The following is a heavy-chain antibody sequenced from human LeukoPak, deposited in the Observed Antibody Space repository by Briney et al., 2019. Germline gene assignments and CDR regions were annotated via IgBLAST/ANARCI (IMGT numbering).Heavy chain of an antibody. V-gene: IGHV3-66*01. Sequence: GGSLRLSCAASGFTVSSDYMSWVRQAPGKGLEWVSVIYSGGTTHYADSVKGRFTVSRDNSKNTLYLQMNSLRAEDTAVYYCARGPYGSSGTPDAFDIWGQGTMVTVSS. J-gene: IGHJ3*02. CDR2: IYSGGTT. CDR1: GFTVSSDY. CDR3: ARGPYGSSGTPDAFDI. D-gene: IGHD3-10*01.